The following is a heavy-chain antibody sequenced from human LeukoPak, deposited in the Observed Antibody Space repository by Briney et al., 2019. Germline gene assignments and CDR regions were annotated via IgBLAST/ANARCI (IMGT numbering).Heavy chain of an antibody. D-gene: IGHD4-17*01. CDR2: SSSGSTI. CDR3: ARRGTTKNYYYYYYMDV. J-gene: IGHJ6*03. Sequence: GGSLRLSCAASGFTFSDYYMSISSSGSTIYYADSVKGRFTISRDNAKNSLHLQMNSLRAEDTAVYYCARRGTTKNYYYYYYMDVWGKGTTVTVSS. V-gene: IGHV3-11*04. CDR1: GFTFSDYY.